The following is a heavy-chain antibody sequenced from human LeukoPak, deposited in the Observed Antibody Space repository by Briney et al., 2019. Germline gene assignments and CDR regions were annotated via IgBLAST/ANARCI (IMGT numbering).Heavy chain of an antibody. CDR1: GGSISNYY. Sequence: PSETLSLTCIVSGGSISNYYWSWIRQPAGKGLEWIGRIYASGSTNYNPSLKSRVSMSVDSSRNQFSLRLTSVTAADTAVYFCARHERQWLVNSAYHHWGQGTLVTVSS. J-gene: IGHJ1*01. V-gene: IGHV4-4*07. CDR2: IYASGST. CDR3: ARHERQWLVNSAYHH. D-gene: IGHD6-19*01.